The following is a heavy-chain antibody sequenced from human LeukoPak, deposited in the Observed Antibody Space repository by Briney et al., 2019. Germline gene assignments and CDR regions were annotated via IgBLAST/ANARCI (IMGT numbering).Heavy chain of an antibody. Sequence: PGGSLRPSCAASGYSVSSTYINWVRPAPGKGLEWVSLISTGGTTYYADSVKGRFTISRDNSKNTLYLQMSSLRAEDTAIYYCARYYDSSGPSSRGAFDIWGQGTMVTVSS. J-gene: IGHJ3*02. V-gene: IGHV3-53*01. CDR1: GYSVSSTY. D-gene: IGHD3-22*01. CDR2: ISTGGTT. CDR3: ARYYDSSGPSSRGAFDI.